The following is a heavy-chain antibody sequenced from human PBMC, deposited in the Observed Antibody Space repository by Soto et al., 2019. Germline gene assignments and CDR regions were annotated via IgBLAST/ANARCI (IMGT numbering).Heavy chain of an antibody. CDR1: GFIFSEST. V-gene: IGHV3-64D*06. CDR3: VKQAHGLDGVAFDY. Sequence: XGSLRLSCSASGFIFSESTIYWVRQVPGKGLEAISAVSTSGRSTYYADSVKDRFTISRDNSKNTLFPQMGSLRPEDTAIYYCVKQAHGLDGVAFDYWGQGTQVTVSS. CDR2: VSTSGRST. D-gene: IGHD2-15*01. J-gene: IGHJ4*02.